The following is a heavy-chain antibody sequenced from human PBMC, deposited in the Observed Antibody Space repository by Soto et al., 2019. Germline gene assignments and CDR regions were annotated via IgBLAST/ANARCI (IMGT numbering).Heavy chain of an antibody. CDR3: AHSGPYWEAEYFQH. CDR1: GFSLSTSGVG. Sequence: HITLKESGPTLVKPTQTLTLTCTFSGFSLSTSGVGVCWILQPPGKALEWLALIYWDDDKRYSPSLKSRLTITKDTFKKQVVLTMTNMDPVDTATYYCAHSGPYWEAEYFQHWGQGTLVTVSS. J-gene: IGHJ1*01. CDR2: IYWDDDK. D-gene: IGHD1-26*01. V-gene: IGHV2-5*02.